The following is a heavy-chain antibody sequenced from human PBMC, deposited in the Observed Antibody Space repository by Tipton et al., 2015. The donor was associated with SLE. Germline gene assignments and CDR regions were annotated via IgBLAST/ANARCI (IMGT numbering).Heavy chain of an antibody. CDR2: ISWNSGSI. D-gene: IGHD3-10*01. CDR1: GFTFDDYA. CDR3: AKEIPLPGRGLDL. Sequence: SLRLSCAASGFTFDDYAMHWVRQAPGKGLEWVSGISWNSGSIGYADSVKGRFTISRDNAKNSLYLQMNSLRAEDTALYYCAKEIPLPGRGLDLWGRGTLVTVSS. J-gene: IGHJ2*01. V-gene: IGHV3-9*01.